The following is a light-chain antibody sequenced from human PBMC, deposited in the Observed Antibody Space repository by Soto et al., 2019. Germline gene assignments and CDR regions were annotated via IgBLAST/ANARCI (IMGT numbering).Light chain of an antibody. J-gene: IGLJ2*01. CDR1: SSDVGGSSNY. CDR2: DVS. Sequence: QSALTQPASVSGSPGQSITISCTGTSSDVGGSSNYVSWYQQHPGKAPKLMIYDVSNRPSGVSNRFSGSKSGNTASLTISGLQAEDEADYYCSSYTISDTLLFGGGTKVAVL. V-gene: IGLV2-14*01. CDR3: SSYTISDTLL.